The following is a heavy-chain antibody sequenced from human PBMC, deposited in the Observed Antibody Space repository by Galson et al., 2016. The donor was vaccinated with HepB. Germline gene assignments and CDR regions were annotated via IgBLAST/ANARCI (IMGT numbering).Heavy chain of an antibody. CDR1: GFTFPNSP. V-gene: IGHV3-23*01. CDR3: ANGRGLTVDTAMVTDY. J-gene: IGHJ4*02. Sequence: SLRLSCAASGFTFPNSPMAWVRQAPGSGLEWISVISGSGANTHYADSVKGRFTISRDNSKNTLYLEMNSLRVEDTAVYHGANGRGLTVDTAMVTDYWGQGTLVTVSS. D-gene: IGHD5-18*01. CDR2: ISGSGANT.